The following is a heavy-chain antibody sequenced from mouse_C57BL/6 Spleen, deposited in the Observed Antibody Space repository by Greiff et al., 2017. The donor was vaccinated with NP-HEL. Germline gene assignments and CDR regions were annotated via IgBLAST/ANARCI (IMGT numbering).Heavy chain of an antibody. Sequence: DVKLQESGPGLVKPSQSLSLTCSVTGYSITSGYYWNWIRQFPGNQLEWMGYISYDGSNNYNPSLKNRISITRDTSKNQFFLKLNSVTTEDTATYYCAREGYDYDYYAMDYWGQGTSVTVSS. CDR1: GYSITSGYY. CDR3: AREGYDYDYYAMDY. CDR2: ISYDGSN. V-gene: IGHV3-6*01. D-gene: IGHD2-4*01. J-gene: IGHJ4*01.